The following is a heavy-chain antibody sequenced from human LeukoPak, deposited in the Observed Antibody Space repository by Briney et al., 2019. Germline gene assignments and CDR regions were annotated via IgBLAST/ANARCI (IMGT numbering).Heavy chain of an antibody. V-gene: IGHV3-21*01. CDR3: AKDLVRGESWFDP. Sequence: GGSLRLSCAASGFTFSSYSMNWVRQAPGKGLEWVSSISSSSSYIYYADSVKGRFTISRDNSKNTLYLEMNSLRAEDTAVYYCAKDLVRGESWFDPWGQGTLVTVSS. J-gene: IGHJ5*02. CDR1: GFTFSSYS. CDR2: ISSSSSYI. D-gene: IGHD3-10*01.